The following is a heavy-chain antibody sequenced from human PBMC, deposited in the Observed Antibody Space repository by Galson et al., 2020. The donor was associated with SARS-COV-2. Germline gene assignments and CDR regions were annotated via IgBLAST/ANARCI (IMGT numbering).Heavy chain of an antibody. V-gene: IGHV3-23*01. D-gene: IGHD1-26*01. CDR2: ISGNGGST. J-gene: IGHJ4*02. Sequence: GGSLRLSCAASGFTFSSYAMSWVRQSSGRGLEWISAISGNGGSTYYADSVKGRFTISRDNSKNTVYLQMNSLRAEDTAIYYCAKMSGYSGSYVDYWGQGTLVTVSS. CDR1: GFTFSSYA. CDR3: AKMSGYSGSYVDY.